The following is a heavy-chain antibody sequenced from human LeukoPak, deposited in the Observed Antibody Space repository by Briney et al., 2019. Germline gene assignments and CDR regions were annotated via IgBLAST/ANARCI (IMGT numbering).Heavy chain of an antibody. CDR3: ARGGVQYWVAIDY. CDR1: GYTFTGYY. Sequence: ASVKVSCKASGYTFTGYYMHWVRQAPGQGLEWMGWINPNSGGTNYAQKFQGRVAMTRDTSISTAYMEVSSLRSDDTAIYYCARGGVQYWVAIDYWGQGTLVTVS. J-gene: IGHJ4*02. D-gene: IGHD2-8*02. CDR2: INPNSGGT. V-gene: IGHV1-2*02.